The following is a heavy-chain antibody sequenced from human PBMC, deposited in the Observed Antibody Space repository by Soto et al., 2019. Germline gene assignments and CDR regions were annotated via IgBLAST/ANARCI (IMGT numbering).Heavy chain of an antibody. D-gene: IGHD4-17*01. Sequence: EVKMVESGGGLVQPGGSLRLSCVASGFSVKNSFMTWVRQAPGKGLEWVSIIYSGGTTYYADSVMGRFTISRDTSNNTLYLLMSGLTVEDSAVYYCALEEVGDYDAFDLWGQGTMVTVSS. CDR2: IYSGGTT. CDR3: ALEEVGDYDAFDL. V-gene: IGHV3-66*01. J-gene: IGHJ3*01. CDR1: GFSVKNSF.